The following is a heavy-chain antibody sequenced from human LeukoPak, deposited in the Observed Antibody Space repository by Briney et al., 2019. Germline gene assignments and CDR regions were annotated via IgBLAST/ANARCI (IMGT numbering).Heavy chain of an antibody. CDR2: ISSSGSTI. CDR3: AREGGSYGLNWFDP. D-gene: IGHD1-26*01. Sequence: PGGSLRLSCAASGFTFSSYEMNWVRKAPGKGLEWVSYISSSGSTIYYADSVKGRFTISRDNAKNSLYLQMNSLRAEDTAVYYCAREGGSYGLNWFDPWGQGTLVTVSS. V-gene: IGHV3-48*03. CDR1: GFTFSSYE. J-gene: IGHJ5*02.